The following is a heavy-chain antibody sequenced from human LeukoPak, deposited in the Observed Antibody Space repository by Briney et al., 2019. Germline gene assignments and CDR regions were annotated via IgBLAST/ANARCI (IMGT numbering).Heavy chain of an antibody. CDR3: ATNGGYCLDH. V-gene: IGHV4-4*02. CDR1: GGSISSDNW. Sequence: SGTLSLTCAVSGGSISSDNWWSWVRQPPGKGLEWIGEIYHSGSTNYNPSLQSRVTISVDKSNNHFSLRLTSVTAADTAVYYCATNGGYCLDHWGQGALVTISS. CDR2: IYHSGST. J-gene: IGHJ1*01. D-gene: IGHD6-19*01.